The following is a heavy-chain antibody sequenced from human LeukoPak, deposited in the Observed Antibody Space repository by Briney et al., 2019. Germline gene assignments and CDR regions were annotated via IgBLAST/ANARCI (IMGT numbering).Heavy chain of an antibody. D-gene: IGHD2-2*01. CDR3: ANGSEYQRDAFDI. Sequence: SETLSLTCAVYGGSFSGYYWSWIRQPPGKGLEWIGEINHSGSTNYNPSLKSRVTISVDTSKSQFYLILSSVTAADTAVYYCANGSEYQRDAFDIWGQGTMVTVSS. J-gene: IGHJ3*02. CDR2: INHSGST. CDR1: GGSFSGYY. V-gene: IGHV4-34*01.